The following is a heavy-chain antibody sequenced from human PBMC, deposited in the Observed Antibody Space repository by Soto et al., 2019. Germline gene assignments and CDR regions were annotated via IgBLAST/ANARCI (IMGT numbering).Heavy chain of an antibody. CDR3: ARSFGVAAARHFNS. V-gene: IGHV4-31*03. CDR2: IYYSGST. J-gene: IGHJ4*02. Sequence: QVQLQESGPGLVKPSQTLSLTCTVSGGSISSGGYYWSWIRQHPGKGLEWIGYIYYSGSTYYNPSLKSRVTISVNTTMNHFSLKLSSVTAADTAVYYCARSFGVAAARHFNSWGQGTLVTVSS. CDR1: GGSISSGGYY. D-gene: IGHD6-13*01.